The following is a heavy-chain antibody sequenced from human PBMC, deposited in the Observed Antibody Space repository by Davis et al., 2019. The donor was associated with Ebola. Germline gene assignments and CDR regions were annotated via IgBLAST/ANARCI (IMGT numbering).Heavy chain of an antibody. Sequence: PGGSLRLSCAASGFTFSSYSMNWVRQAPGKGLEWVSAISGSGGSTYYADSVKGRFTISRDNSKNSLYLQMNSLRTEDTALYYCAKDTTYSSGSGYFDYWGQGTLVTVSS. V-gene: IGHV3-23*01. CDR1: GFTFSSYS. CDR3: AKDTTYSSGSGYFDY. CDR2: ISGSGGST. J-gene: IGHJ4*02. D-gene: IGHD6-19*01.